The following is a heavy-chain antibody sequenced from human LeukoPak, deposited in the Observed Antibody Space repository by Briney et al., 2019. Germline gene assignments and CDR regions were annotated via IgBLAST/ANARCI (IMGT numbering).Heavy chain of an antibody. Sequence: PSETLSLTCTVSGGSISSYFWSWIRQPPGKGLEWLGYIHYSGSTNYNPSLKSRVTISVDTSKSQFSLRLDSVTAADTAVYYCARGYYDFWSGYYTHWGQGTLVTVSS. CDR1: GGSISSYF. D-gene: IGHD3-3*01. J-gene: IGHJ4*02. CDR2: IHYSGST. CDR3: ARGYYDFWSGYYTH. V-gene: IGHV4-59*01.